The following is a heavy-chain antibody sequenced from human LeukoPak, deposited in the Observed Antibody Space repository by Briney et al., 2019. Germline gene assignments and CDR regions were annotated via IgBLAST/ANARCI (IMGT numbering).Heavy chain of an antibody. V-gene: IGHV3-23*01. CDR2: ISGSGSST. J-gene: IGHJ5*02. Sequence: PGGSLRLSCAASGFTFSCYAMSWVRQAPGKRLEWVSGISGSGSSTYYADSVKGRFTISRDNSKSALYLQMDSLRAEDTAVYYCAKDRHAPGRYCSSTICFPFDPWGQGTLVTVSS. CDR3: AKDRHAPGRYCSSTICFPFDP. CDR1: GFTFSCYA. D-gene: IGHD2-2*01.